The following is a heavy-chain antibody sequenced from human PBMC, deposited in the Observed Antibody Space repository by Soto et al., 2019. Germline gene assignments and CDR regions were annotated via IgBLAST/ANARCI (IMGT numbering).Heavy chain of an antibody. J-gene: IGHJ4*02. CDR3: ASRHSSPYFDY. V-gene: IGHV4-30-4*01. Sequence: QVQLQESGPGLVKPSQTLSLTCTVSGGSISSGDYYWSWIRQPPGKGLGWIGSIYFSGSTYYNPSLQSRVTISVDTSRNQFSLKLNSVTAADTAVYYCASRHSSPYFDYWGQGTLVTVSS. D-gene: IGHD6-13*01. CDR2: IYFSGST. CDR1: GGSISSGDYY.